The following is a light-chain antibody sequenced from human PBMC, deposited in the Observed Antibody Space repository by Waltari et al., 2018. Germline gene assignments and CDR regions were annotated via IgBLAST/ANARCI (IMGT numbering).Light chain of an antibody. Sequence: QSVLTQPPSASGTPGQRVTISCSGSSSNLGSNYVYWYQQPPGTAPKLLIYRNNQRPSGVPDRFSGSESGTSASLAISGLRSDDEADYYCAAWDDSLSGGVFGGGTRLTVL. CDR3: AAWDDSLSGGV. J-gene: IGLJ3*02. CDR2: RNN. CDR1: SSNLGSNY. V-gene: IGLV1-47*01.